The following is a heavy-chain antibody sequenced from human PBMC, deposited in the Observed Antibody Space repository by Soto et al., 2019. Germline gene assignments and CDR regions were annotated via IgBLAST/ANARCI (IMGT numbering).Heavy chain of an antibody. D-gene: IGHD2-15*01. CDR2: IWYDGSNK. CDR3: ARDGDGGRWVGYFDY. J-gene: IGHJ4*02. CDR1: GFTFSSYG. V-gene: IGHV3-33*01. Sequence: QVPLVESGGGVVQPGRSLRLSFAASGFTFSSYGMHWVRQAPGKGLEWVAVIWYDGSNKYYADSVKGRFTISRDNSKNTLYLQMNSLRAEDTAVYYCARDGDGGRWVGYFDYWGQGTLVTVSS.